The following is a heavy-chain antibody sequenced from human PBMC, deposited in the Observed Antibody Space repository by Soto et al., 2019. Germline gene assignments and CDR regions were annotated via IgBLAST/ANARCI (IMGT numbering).Heavy chain of an antibody. V-gene: IGHV3-23*01. Sequence: EVQLLESGGGLVQPGGSLRLSCAASGFTFSNYAMNWVRQAPGKGLEWVSAISGSGGFTYYAVSVKGRFTISRDNSKNTLFLQMNSLRAEDTAAFYCAKDGDTNIVGNYFDYWGQGTLVTVSS. CDR2: ISGSGGFT. CDR1: GFTFSNYA. J-gene: IGHJ4*02. CDR3: AKDGDTNIVGNYFDY. D-gene: IGHD5-12*01.